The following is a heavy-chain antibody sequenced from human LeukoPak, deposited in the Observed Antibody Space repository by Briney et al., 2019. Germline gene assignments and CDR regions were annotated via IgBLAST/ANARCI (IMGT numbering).Heavy chain of an antibody. CDR3: ARVMSGFGMDV. J-gene: IGHJ6*02. Sequence: SETLPLTCTVSGGSISSYYWSWIRQPPGKGLEWIGYIYYSGSTNYNPSLKSRVTISVDTSKNQFSLKLSSVTAADTAVYYCARVMSGFGMDVWGQGTTVTVSS. V-gene: IGHV4-59*01. CDR1: GGSISSYY. D-gene: IGHD3-10*01. CDR2: IYYSGST.